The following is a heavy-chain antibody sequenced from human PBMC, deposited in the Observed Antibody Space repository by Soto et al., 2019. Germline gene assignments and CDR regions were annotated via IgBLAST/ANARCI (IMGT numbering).Heavy chain of an antibody. CDR2: INPKSGGT. J-gene: IGHJ4*02. CDR1: GYTFTVYY. Sequence: QVQLVQSGAEVKKPGASVNVSCKASGYTFTVYYMHWVRQAAGQGLQWMGWINPKSGGTMYPEKFQGRVTMTWDTSISTAYMALTRLRSDDTAVYYCARDLAKGGGSAGFDYWGQGTLVPVSS. CDR3: ARDLAKGGGSAGFDY. V-gene: IGHV1-2*02. D-gene: IGHD1-26*01.